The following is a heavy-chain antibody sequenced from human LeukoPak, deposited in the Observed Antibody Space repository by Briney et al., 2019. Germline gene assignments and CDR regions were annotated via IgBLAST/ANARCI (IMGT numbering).Heavy chain of an antibody. Sequence: PGGSLRLSCAASGFTVSSNYMNWVRQAPGKGLEWVSIIYSGGTTYYAGSVKGRFTISRDNSKNTLYLQMNSLRAEDTAVYYCARFILYHGAFDIWGQGTMVTVSS. CDR1: GFTVSSNY. V-gene: IGHV3-53*01. CDR3: ARFILYHGAFDI. CDR2: IYSGGTT. J-gene: IGHJ3*02. D-gene: IGHD2-8*01.